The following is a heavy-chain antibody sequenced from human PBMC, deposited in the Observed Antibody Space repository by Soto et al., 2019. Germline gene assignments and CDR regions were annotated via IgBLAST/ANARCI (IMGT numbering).Heavy chain of an antibody. Sequence: RGSLRLSCAASGFTFSSYGMHWVRQAPGKGLEWVAVISYDGSNKYYADSVKGRFTISRDNSKNTLYLQMNSLRAEDTAVYYCAISSSYYYGMDVWGQGTTVPVYS. CDR3: AISSSYYYGMDV. J-gene: IGHJ6*02. CDR2: ISYDGSNK. D-gene: IGHD6-6*01. CDR1: GFTFSSYG. V-gene: IGHV3-30*03.